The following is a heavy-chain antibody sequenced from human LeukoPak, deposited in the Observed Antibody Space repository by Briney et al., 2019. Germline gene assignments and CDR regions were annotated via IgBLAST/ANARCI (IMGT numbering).Heavy chain of an antibody. V-gene: IGHV1-8*03. J-gene: IGHJ5*02. CDR3: ARGPPYDFWSGYYLDWFDP. Sequence: ASVKVSCKASGYTFTSYDINWVRQATGQGLEWMGWMNPNSGNTGYAQKLQGRVTITRNTSISTAYMVLSSLRSEDTAVYYCARGPPYDFWSGYYLDWFDPWGQGTLVTVSS. D-gene: IGHD3-3*01. CDR1: GYTFTSYD. CDR2: MNPNSGNT.